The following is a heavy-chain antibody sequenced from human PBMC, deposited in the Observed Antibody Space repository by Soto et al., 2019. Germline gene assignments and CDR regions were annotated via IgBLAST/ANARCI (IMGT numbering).Heavy chain of an antibody. CDR3: ARVRVVGVVVSRYYYFDY. CDR1: GYTFTSYG. CDR2: ISAYNGNT. J-gene: IGHJ4*02. V-gene: IGHV1-18*01. Sequence: ASVKVSCKASGYTFTSYGISWVRQAPGQGLEWMGWISAYNGNTNYAQKIQGRVTMTTDTSTSTAYMELRSLRSDDTAVYYCARVRVVGVVVSRYYYFDYWGQGTLVTVSS. D-gene: IGHD2-15*01.